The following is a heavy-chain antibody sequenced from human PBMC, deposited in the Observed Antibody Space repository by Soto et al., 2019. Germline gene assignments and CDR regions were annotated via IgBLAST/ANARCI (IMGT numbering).Heavy chain of an antibody. CDR3: AKVGGGGPYDFWSDMDV. CDR2: ISGSGGST. Sequence: GGSLRLSCAASGFTFSSYAMSWVRQAPGKGLEWVSAISGSGGSTYYADSVKGRFTISRDNSKNTLYLQMNSLRAEDTAVYYCAKVGGGGPYDFWSDMDVWGKGTTVTVSS. D-gene: IGHD3-3*01. J-gene: IGHJ6*03. V-gene: IGHV3-23*01. CDR1: GFTFSSYA.